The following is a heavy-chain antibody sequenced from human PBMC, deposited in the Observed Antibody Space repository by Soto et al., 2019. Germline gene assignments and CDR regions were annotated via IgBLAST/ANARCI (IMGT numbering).Heavy chain of an antibody. CDR1: GYTFTSYG. CDR3: ARTLELRGYYYYYYMDV. Sequence: EASVKVSCKASGYTFTSYGISWVRQAPGQGLEWMGWISAYNGNTNYAQKLQGRVTMTTDTSTSTAYMELRSLRSDDTAVYYCARTLELRGYYYYYYMDVWGKGTTVTVSS. V-gene: IGHV1-18*01. CDR2: ISAYNGNT. J-gene: IGHJ6*03. D-gene: IGHD1-7*01.